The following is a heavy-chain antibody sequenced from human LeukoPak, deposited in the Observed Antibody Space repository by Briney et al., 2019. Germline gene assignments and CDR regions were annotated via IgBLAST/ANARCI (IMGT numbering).Heavy chain of an antibody. CDR3: ARRYYYDSSGYYLAHDAFDI. CDR1: GYSFTSHW. Sequence: GESLKISCKGSGYSFTSHWIGWVRQMPGKGLEWMGIIYPGDSETRYSPSFQGQVTISADKSISTAYLQWSSLKASDTAMYYCARRYYYDSSGYYLAHDAFDIWGQGTMVTVSS. J-gene: IGHJ3*02. CDR2: IYPGDSET. V-gene: IGHV5-51*01. D-gene: IGHD3-22*01.